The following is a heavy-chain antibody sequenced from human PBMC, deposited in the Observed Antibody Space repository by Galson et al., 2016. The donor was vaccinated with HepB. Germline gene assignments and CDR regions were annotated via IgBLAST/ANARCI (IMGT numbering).Heavy chain of an antibody. CDR2: ISYAGSSK. V-gene: IGHV3-30*18. D-gene: IGHD2-21*02. CDR3: AKGGDCGGDCYLPYYYYGMDV. J-gene: IGHJ6*02. Sequence: SLRLSCAASGFTFSTYGMHWVRQAPGKGLEWVAVISYAGSSKYYADSVKGRFTISRDNSKNTLYLQINSLRAEDTAVYFCAKGGDCGGDCYLPYYYYGMDVWGQGTTVTVSS. CDR1: GFTFSTYG.